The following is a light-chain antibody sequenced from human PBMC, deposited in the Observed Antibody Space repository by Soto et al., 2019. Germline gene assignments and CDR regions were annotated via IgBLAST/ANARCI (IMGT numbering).Light chain of an antibody. CDR3: QSYDSSLSGCV. Sequence: QSVLTQPPSVSGAPGQRVTISCTGSSSNIGAGYDVHWYQQLPGTAPKLLIYGNSNRPSGVPDRFSGSKSGTSASLAITGLQAEDAADYYSQSYDSSLSGCVFGGGTKLTVL. J-gene: IGLJ3*02. CDR1: SSNIGAGYD. V-gene: IGLV1-40*01. CDR2: GNS.